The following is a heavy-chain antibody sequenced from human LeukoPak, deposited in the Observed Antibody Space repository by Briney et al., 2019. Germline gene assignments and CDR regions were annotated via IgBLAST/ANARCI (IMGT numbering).Heavy chain of an antibody. Sequence: GGSLRLSCAASGFTFSSYEMDWVRQAPGKGLEWISYISSSGSTIYYADSVEGRFTISRDNAKNSLYLQMNSLRAEDTAIYYCARETGVYNYGYEGWFDPWGQGTLVTVSS. D-gene: IGHD5-18*01. CDR2: ISSSGSTI. CDR3: ARETGVYNYGYEGWFDP. V-gene: IGHV3-48*03. CDR1: GFTFSSYE. J-gene: IGHJ5*02.